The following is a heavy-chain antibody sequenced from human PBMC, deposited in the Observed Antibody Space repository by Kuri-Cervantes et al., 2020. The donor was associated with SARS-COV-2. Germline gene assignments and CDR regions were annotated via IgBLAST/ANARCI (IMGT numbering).Heavy chain of an antibody. V-gene: IGHV1-69*04. Sequence: SVKVSCKASGGTFSSYAISWVRQAPGQGLEWMGRIIPILGIANYAQKFQGRVTITADKSTSTAYMELSSLRSEDTAVYYCARLVLPTDYSNYADFDYWGQGTLVTVSS. CDR3: ARLVLPTDYSNYADFDY. CDR1: GGTFSSYA. D-gene: IGHD4-11*01. J-gene: IGHJ4*02. CDR2: IIPILGIA.